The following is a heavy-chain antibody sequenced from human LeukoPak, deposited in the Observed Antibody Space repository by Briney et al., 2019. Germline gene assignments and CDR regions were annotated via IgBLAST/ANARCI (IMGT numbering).Heavy chain of an antibody. CDR3: AGDYKGSLDY. CDR1: GGSFSGYY. J-gene: IGHJ4*02. D-gene: IGHD4-11*01. CDR2: INHSGST. Sequence: SETLSLTCAVYGGSFSGYYWSWIRQPPGKGLEWIGEINHSGSTNSNPSLKSRVTISVDTSKNQFSLKLSSVTAADTAVYYCAGDYKGSLDYWGQGTLVTVSS. V-gene: IGHV4-34*01.